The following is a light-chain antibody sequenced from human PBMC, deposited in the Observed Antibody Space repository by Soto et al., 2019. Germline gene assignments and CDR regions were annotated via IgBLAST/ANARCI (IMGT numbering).Light chain of an antibody. CDR2: DVT. J-gene: IGLJ1*01. CDR3: TSYTSSSTPHYV. CDR1: NSDIGGYNF. V-gene: IGLV2-14*01. Sequence: QSALTQPASVSGSPGQSITISCTRTNSDIGGYNFFSWYQQQPGKAPKLIIYDVTNRPSGVSNRFSGSKSGNTASLTISGLQAEDDADYYCTSYTSSSTPHYVFGTGTKLTVL.